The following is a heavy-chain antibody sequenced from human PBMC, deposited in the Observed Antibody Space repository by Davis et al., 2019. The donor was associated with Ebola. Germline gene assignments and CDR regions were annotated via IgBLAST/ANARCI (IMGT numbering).Heavy chain of an antibody. J-gene: IGHJ4*02. D-gene: IGHD6-19*01. Sequence: GGSLRLSCAASGFMFSTYAMHWVRQAPGTGLEWVAVISKDGSSEDYADSLRGRFTISRDKSKNTLFLQMNSLRPEDTAVYYCLAGTNYWGQGTQVIVSS. CDR1: GFMFSTYA. V-gene: IGHV3-30*04. CDR2: ISKDGSSE. CDR3: LAGTNY.